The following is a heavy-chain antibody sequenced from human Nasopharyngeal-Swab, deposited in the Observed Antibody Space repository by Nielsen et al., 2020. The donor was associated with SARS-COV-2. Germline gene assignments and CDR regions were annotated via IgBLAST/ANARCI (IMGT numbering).Heavy chain of an antibody. CDR1: AGSFTNYF. CDR2: ITHTGRP. Sequence: SETLSLTCAVDAGSFTNYFWTWVRQLHGKVLEWIGEITHTGRPNYHPSLQGQVTVSLDTSKDQSSLSLKYLTAWETAVYYCARGRGYSFGPRNDLFDSWGQGTLVTVSS. D-gene: IGHD5-12*01. J-gene: IGHJ4*02. CDR3: ARGRGYSFGPRNDLFDS. V-gene: IGHV4-34*01.